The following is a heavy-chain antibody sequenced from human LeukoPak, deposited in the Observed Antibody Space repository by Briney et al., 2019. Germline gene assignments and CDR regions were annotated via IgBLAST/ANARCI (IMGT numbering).Heavy chain of an antibody. J-gene: IGHJ4*02. CDR1: GFTFSSYS. CDR2: ISSSSSTI. V-gene: IGHV3-48*04. CDR3: ARAASDYYDSSGPPDY. D-gene: IGHD3-22*01. Sequence: GGSLRLSCAASGFTFSSYSMNWVRQAPGKGLEWVSYISSSSSTIYYADSVKGRFTISRDNAKNSLYLQMNSLRAEDTAVYYCARAASDYYDSSGPPDYWGQGTLVTVSS.